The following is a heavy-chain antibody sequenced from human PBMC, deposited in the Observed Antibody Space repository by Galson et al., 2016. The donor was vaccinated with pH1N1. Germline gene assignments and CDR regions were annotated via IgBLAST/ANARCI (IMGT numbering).Heavy chain of an antibody. CDR3: ARMGVASGGRYYYGMDV. CDR1: GFSLSTFGVR. Sequence: PALVKPTQTLKLTCTFSGFSLSTFGVRVSWIRQSPGKALEWLARIDWGDEKFYSPSLKTRLTISKDTSKHQVVLTMTNMDPVDTGTYYCARMGVASGGRYYYGMDVWGQGTTVTVSS. V-gene: IGHV2-70*04. D-gene: IGHD3-10*01. CDR2: IDWGDEK. J-gene: IGHJ6*02.